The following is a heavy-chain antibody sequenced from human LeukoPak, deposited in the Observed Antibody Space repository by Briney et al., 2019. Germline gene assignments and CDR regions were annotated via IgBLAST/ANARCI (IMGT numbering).Heavy chain of an antibody. CDR3: IRDRSYGSKNAFDY. D-gene: IGHD5-24*01. CDR2: INCNRGVT. CDR1: GYTFTDYY. V-gene: IGHV1-2*02. Sequence: ASVKVSCKASGYTFTDYYIHWVRQAPGQGLEWMGWINCNRGVTYYAQKFQGRVTMNRDTSISTAYMELSRLTSDDTAVYFCIRDRSYGSKNAFDYWGQGTLVTVSS. J-gene: IGHJ4*02.